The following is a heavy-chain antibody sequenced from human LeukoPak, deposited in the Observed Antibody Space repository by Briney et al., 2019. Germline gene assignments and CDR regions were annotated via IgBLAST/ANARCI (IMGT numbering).Heavy chain of an antibody. CDR2: ISYDGSNK. Sequence: PGRSLRLSCAASGFTFSSYAMHWVRQAPGKGLEWVAVISYDGSNKYYADSVKGRFTISRDNSKNTLYLQMNSLRAEDTAVYYCARPHSSSWYYFDYWGQGTLVTVSS. J-gene: IGHJ4*02. V-gene: IGHV3-30*04. D-gene: IGHD6-13*01. CDR3: ARPHSSSWYYFDY. CDR1: GFTFSSYA.